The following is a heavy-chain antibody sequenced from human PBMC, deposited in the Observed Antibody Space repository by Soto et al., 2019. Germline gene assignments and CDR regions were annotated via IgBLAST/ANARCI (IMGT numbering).Heavy chain of an antibody. J-gene: IGHJ4*02. D-gene: IGHD7-27*01. CDR3: ARPGRDWGALHY. CDR1: NDSISTYY. CDR2: IYYSGST. Sequence: SETLSLTCTVSNDSISTYYWTWIRQPPGKGLEWIGFIYYSGSTNYNPSLQSRVTISVDTSKNQFSLKMNSVTAADTAVYYCARPGRDWGALHYWDQGTLVAVSS. V-gene: IGHV4-59*08.